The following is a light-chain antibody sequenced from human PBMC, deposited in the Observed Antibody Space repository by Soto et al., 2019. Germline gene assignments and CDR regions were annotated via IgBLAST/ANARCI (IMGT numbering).Light chain of an antibody. V-gene: IGLV1-40*01. CDR1: GSNIGTPYD. J-gene: IGLJ2*01. Sequence: QPVLTQPPSVSGARGQRVTISCTGSGSNIGTPYDVHWYQQLPGTAPKLLIYGNSNRPSGVPDRFSGSKSGTSASLAITGLQAEDEADYYCQSYDSSLSGYVIFGGGTKVTVL. CDR3: QSYDSSLSGYVI. CDR2: GNS.